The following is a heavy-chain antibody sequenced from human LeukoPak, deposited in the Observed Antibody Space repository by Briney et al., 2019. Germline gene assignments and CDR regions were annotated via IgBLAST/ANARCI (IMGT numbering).Heavy chain of an antibody. Sequence: SETLSLTCAVYGGSFSGYYWSWIRQPPGKGLEWIGEINHSGSTNYNPSLKSRVTISVDTSKNQFSLKLSSVTAADTAVYYCARAGGAPMDVWGKGTTVTVSS. D-gene: IGHD1-26*01. J-gene: IGHJ6*03. CDR1: GGSFSGYY. V-gene: IGHV4-34*01. CDR3: ARAGGAPMDV. CDR2: INHSGST.